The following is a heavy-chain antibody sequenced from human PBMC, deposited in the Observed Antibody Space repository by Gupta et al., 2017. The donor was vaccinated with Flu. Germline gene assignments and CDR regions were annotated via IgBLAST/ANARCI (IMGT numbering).Heavy chain of an antibody. CDR2: RWYDGSNK. CDR3: ARDAGIAVAGNFLPGC. Sequence: GMHWVRQATGKGLEWVAVRWYDGSNKYYADCVRGRVTISRDNSKNTLYLQMNSLRAEDTAIYHCARDAGIAVAGNFLPGCGGQGTLVSVSS. J-gene: IGHJ4*02. D-gene: IGHD6-13*01. V-gene: IGHV3-33*01. CDR1: G.